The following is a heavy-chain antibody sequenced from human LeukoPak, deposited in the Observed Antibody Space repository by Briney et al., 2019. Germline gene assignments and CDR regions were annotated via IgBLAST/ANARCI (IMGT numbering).Heavy chain of an antibody. CDR1: GGSISSGSYY. J-gene: IGHJ4*02. Sequence: SETLSLTCTVSGGSISSGSYYWSWIRQPAGKGLEWIGRIYTSGSTNYNPSLKSRVTISVDTSKNQFSLKLSSVTAADTALYYCARVTPSAYCSGGSCYPNFDYWGQGTLVTVSS. CDR3: ARVTPSAYCSGGSCYPNFDY. CDR2: IYTSGST. V-gene: IGHV4-61*02. D-gene: IGHD2-15*01.